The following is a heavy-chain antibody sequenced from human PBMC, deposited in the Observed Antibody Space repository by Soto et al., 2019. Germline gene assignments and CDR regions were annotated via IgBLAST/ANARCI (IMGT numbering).Heavy chain of an antibody. CDR3: ARMATYGTLNRCEP. Sequence: QVQLVQSGAEVQRPGASVKFSCRASGYAFGDYDISWVRQAPGQGLESMGWMNPNSANTGYAQKFQGRGSTTSDMSISTAYMELSRLRPEETAIYDCARMATYGTLNRCEPWGQGALVTVSS. CDR2: MNPNSANT. J-gene: IGHJ5*02. V-gene: IGHV1-8*01. CDR1: GYAFGDYD. D-gene: IGHD1-1*01.